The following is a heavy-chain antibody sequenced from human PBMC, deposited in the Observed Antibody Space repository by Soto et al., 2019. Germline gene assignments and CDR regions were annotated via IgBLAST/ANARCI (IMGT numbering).Heavy chain of an antibody. D-gene: IGHD2-15*01. CDR2: IYYSGST. CDR1: GGSISSGNFY. V-gene: IGHV4-30-4*01. J-gene: IGHJ4*02. Sequence: SETLSLTCTVSGGSISSGNFYWNWIRQPPGKGLEWIGYIYYSGSTFYNPSLKSRITISVGTSRNQFSLKLSSVTAADTAVYYCARFVRWRQSNPPGIFDYWGQGTLVTVSS. CDR3: ARFVRWRQSNPPGIFDY.